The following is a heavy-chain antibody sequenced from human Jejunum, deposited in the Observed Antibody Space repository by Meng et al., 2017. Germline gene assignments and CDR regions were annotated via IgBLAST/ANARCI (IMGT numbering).Heavy chain of an antibody. CDR1: GGSISSYY. Sequence: SETLSLTCTVSGGSISSYYWNWMRQPAGKGLEWIGRIYSSGTTNYNPSLRSRVTMSVDMSKNQFSLKLTSVTAADTAVYYCARSGARVYGLDYYYYFDYWGQGKLVNGAS. J-gene: IGHJ4*02. CDR3: ARSGARVYGLDYYYYFDY. V-gene: IGHV4-4*07. D-gene: IGHD3-22*01. CDR2: IYSSGTT.